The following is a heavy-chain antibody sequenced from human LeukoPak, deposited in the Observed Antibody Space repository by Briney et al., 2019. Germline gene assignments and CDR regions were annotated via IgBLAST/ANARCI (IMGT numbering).Heavy chain of an antibody. CDR3: AGGKGDY. Sequence: GGSLRLSCAASGFTHSSNYMSGLRQAPGKGLEWVSGIYSGGSTYYSDSVTGRFTISRDNSKNTLYLQMNSLRAEDTAVYYCAGGKGDYWGQGTLVTVSS. CDR1: GFTHSSNY. V-gene: IGHV3-53*01. D-gene: IGHD4-23*01. J-gene: IGHJ4*02. CDR2: IYSGGST.